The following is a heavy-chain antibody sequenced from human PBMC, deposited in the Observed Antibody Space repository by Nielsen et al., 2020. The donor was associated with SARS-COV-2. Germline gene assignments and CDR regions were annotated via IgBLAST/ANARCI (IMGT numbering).Heavy chain of an antibody. Sequence: GESLKISCAASGFTLNNYTMNWVRQAPGKGLEWVSSISSSSSYIYYADSVKGRFTISRDNAKNSLYLQMNSLRAEDTAVYYCARELIAAAGIPSLSDYWGQGTLVTVSS. V-gene: IGHV3-21*01. CDR1: GFTLNNYT. CDR3: ARELIAAAGIPSLSDY. D-gene: IGHD6-13*01. CDR2: ISSSSSYI. J-gene: IGHJ4*02.